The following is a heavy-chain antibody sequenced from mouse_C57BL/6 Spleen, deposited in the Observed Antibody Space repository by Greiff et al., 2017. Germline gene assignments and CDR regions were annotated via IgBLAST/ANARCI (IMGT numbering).Heavy chain of an antibody. Sequence: QVHVKQSGAELARPGASVKLSCKASGYTFTSYGISWVKQRTGQGLEWIGEIYPRSGNTYYNEKFKGKATLTADKSSSTAYMELRSLTSEDSAVYFCARGELRYAMDYWGQGTSVTVSS. D-gene: IGHD4-1*01. CDR1: GYTFTSYG. CDR3: ARGELRYAMDY. J-gene: IGHJ4*01. V-gene: IGHV1-81*01. CDR2: IYPRSGNT.